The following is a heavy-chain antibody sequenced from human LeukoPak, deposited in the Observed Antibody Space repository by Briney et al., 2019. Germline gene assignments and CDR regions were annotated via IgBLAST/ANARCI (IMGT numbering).Heavy chain of an antibody. CDR1: GFSFSDSW. J-gene: IGHJ6*02. V-gene: IGHV3-7*01. CDR3: ATYTNWGAGDV. Sequence: GGSLRLSCGASGFSFSDSWMSWVRQAPGKGLEGVADINKDGSVKEYVDSVKGRFNISRDNAKNSLYLQMDSLRAEDTAVYYCATYTNWGAGDVWGQGTTGSVSS. CDR2: INKDGSVK. D-gene: IGHD7-27*01.